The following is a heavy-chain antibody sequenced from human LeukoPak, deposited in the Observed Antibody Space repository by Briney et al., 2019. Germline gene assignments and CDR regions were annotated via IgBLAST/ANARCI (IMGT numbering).Heavy chain of an antibody. CDR3: ARDREGADPVRPNSGSYYWYFDL. Sequence: PGGSLRLSCAASGFTVSSNYMSWVRQAPGKGLEWVSVIYSGGSTYYADSVKGRFTISRDNAKNSLYLQMNSLRAEDTAVYYCARDREGADPVRPNSGSYYWYFDLWGRGTLVTVSS. CDR1: GFTVSSNY. CDR2: IYSGGST. D-gene: IGHD1-26*01. V-gene: IGHV3-53*01. J-gene: IGHJ2*01.